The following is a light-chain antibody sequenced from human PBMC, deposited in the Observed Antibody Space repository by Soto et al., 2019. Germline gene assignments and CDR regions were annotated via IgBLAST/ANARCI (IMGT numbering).Light chain of an antibody. CDR3: QQYGSSPPSVT. V-gene: IGKV3-20*01. CDR2: GAS. J-gene: IGKJ5*01. Sequence: IVLTQSPGTLSLSPVERATLSGMASQSVSSSYLAWYQQKPGQAPRLLIYGASSRATGIPDRFSGSGSGTDFTLTIIRLEPEDFAVYYCQQYGSSPPSVTFGQGTRLEI. CDR1: QSVSSSY.